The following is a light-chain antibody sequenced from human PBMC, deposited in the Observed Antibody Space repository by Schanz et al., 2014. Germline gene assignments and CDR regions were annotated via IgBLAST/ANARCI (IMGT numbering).Light chain of an antibody. CDR2: SNN. Sequence: QSVLTQPPSVSGAPGQRVTISCSGSSSNIGSNYVYWYQQLPGTAPKLLIYSNNQRPSGVPDRFSGSKSGTSASLAISGLQSEDEADYYCSSYSNSGTFWVLGGGTKVTVL. CDR3: SSYSNSGTFWV. CDR1: SSNIGSNY. V-gene: IGLV1-47*02. J-gene: IGLJ3*02.